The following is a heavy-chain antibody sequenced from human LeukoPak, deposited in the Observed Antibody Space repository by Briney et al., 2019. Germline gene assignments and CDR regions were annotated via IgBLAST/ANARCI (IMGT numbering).Heavy chain of an antibody. V-gene: IGHV4-34*01. D-gene: IGHD2-2*01. CDR1: GGSFSGYY. CDR3: ARRRRYCSSTSCFPNWFDP. CDR2: INHSGST. J-gene: IGHJ5*02. Sequence: PSETLSLTCAVHGGSFSGYYWSWIRQPPGKGLEWIGEINHSGSTNYNPSLKSRVTISVDTSKNQFSLKLSSVTAADTAVYYCARRRRYCSSTSCFPNWFDPWGQGTLVTVSS.